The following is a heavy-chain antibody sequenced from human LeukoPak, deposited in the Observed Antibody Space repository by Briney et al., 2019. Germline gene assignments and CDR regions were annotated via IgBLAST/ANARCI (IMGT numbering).Heavy chain of an antibody. CDR1: GFTVSSNY. J-gene: IGHJ4*02. CDR2: IYSGGST. CDR3: ARDYYYDSSGYYPLYY. V-gene: IGHV3-53*01. D-gene: IGHD3-22*01. Sequence: GGSLRLSCAASGFTVSSNYMSWVRQAPGKGLEWVSVIYSGGSTYYADSVKGRFTNSRDNSKNTLYLQMNSLRAEDTAVYYCARDYYYDSSGYYPLYYWGQGTLVTVSS.